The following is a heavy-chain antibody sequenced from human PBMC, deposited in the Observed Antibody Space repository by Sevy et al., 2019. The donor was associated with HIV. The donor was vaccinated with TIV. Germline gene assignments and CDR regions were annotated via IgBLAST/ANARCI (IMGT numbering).Heavy chain of an antibody. CDR2: ISSSGSTI. Sequence: GGSLRLSCAASGFTFSDYYMSWIRQAPGKGLEWVSYISSSGSTIYYADSVKGRFTISRENAKNSLYLQMNSLRAEETAVYYCARFDTAMVSYYYYYGMDVWGQGTTVTVSS. CDR3: ARFDTAMVSYYYYYGMDV. V-gene: IGHV3-11*01. CDR1: GFTFSDYY. J-gene: IGHJ6*02. D-gene: IGHD5-18*01.